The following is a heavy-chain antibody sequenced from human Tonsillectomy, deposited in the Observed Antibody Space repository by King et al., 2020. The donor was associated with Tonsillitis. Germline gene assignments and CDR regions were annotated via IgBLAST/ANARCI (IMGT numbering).Heavy chain of an antibody. CDR2: ISYDGSNK. D-gene: IGHD6-19*01. J-gene: IGHJ4*02. V-gene: IGHV3-30*18. Sequence: VQLVESGGGVVQPGTSLRLSCAASGFTFSSYGMHWVRQAPGKGLEWVAIISYDGSNKYYADSVKGRFTISSDNSKNTLYLQMNSLRAEDTAVYYCAKERSGAVAGTLDCWGQGTLVTVSS. CDR3: AKERSGAVAGTLDC. CDR1: GFTFSSYG.